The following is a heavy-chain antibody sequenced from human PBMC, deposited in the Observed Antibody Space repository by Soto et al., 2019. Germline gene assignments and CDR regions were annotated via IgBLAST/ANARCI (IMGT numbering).Heavy chain of an antibody. CDR2: FDPEDGET. V-gene: IGHV1-24*01. Sequence: KVPGYTLTELSMHWVRQAPGKGLEWMGGFDPEDGETIYAQKFQGRVTMTEDTSTDTAYMELSSLRSEDTAVYYCAALMGSSGYASWWYFDYWGQGTLVTVSS. CDR1: GYTLTELS. D-gene: IGHD5-12*01. J-gene: IGHJ4*02. CDR3: AALMGSSGYASWWYFDY.